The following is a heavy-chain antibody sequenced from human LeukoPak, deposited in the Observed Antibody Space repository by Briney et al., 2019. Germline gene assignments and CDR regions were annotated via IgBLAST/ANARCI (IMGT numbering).Heavy chain of an antibody. CDR1: GYTFTSYD. J-gene: IGHJ6*03. CDR3: ARAGTGYSTGVPHYYMDV. V-gene: IGHV1-8*03. CDR2: MNPNSGNT. D-gene: IGHD6-25*01. Sequence: ASVKVSCKASGYTFTSYDINWVRQATGQGLEWMGWMNPNSGNTGYAQKFQGRVTITRNTSISTAYMELSSLRSEDTAVYYCARAGTGYSTGVPHYYMDVWGKGTTVTISS.